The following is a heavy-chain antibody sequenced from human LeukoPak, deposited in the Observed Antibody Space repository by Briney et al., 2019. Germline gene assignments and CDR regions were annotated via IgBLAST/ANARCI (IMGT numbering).Heavy chain of an antibody. CDR3: HPLAFVTN. Sequence: GGSLRLSCAVSGFTFGGRLMYWVRQAPGKGLVWVALIKDDGSTTNYADSVKGRFTASRDDAKNTVYLQMSSLRAEDTAVYYCHPLAFVTNWGQGTLVTVSS. D-gene: IGHD2-8*01. CDR1: GFTFGGRL. V-gene: IGHV3-74*01. J-gene: IGHJ4*02. CDR2: IKDDGSTT.